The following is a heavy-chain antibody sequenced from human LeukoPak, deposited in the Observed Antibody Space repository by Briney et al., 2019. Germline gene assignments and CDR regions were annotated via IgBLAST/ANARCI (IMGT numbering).Heavy chain of an antibody. CDR1: GFTFNNYG. CDR3: AKDPSRYCTYTTCSYYFDF. D-gene: IGHD2-2*01. Sequence: GGSLRLSRAASGFTFNNYGMHWVRQAPGKGPEWVAVIPYDESNKYYADSVKGRFTVSRDNSKNTLYLQMNSLRAEDTAVYYCAKDPSRYCTYTTCSYYFDFWGQGTLVTVSS. V-gene: IGHV3-30*18. CDR2: IPYDESNK. J-gene: IGHJ4*02.